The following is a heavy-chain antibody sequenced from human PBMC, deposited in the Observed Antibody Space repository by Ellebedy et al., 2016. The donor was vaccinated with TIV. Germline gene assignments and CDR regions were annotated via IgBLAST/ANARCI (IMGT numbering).Heavy chain of an antibody. Sequence: MPSETLSLTCSVSGSSISSGYYWGWIRQPPGRGLLWIGIMFHSGITYYSPSLKSRVTISVDTSKNQLSLRLSAVTAADTAVYYCARDGAGRWDYWGPGTLVTVSS. V-gene: IGHV4-38-2*02. J-gene: IGHJ4*02. D-gene: IGHD4-23*01. CDR2: MFHSGIT. CDR1: GSSISSGYY. CDR3: ARDGAGRWDY.